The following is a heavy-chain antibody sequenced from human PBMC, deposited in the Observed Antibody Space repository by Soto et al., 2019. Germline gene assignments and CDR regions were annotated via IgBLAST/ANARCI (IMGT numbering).Heavy chain of an antibody. CDR1: GFTFGDYA. CDR3: TRMGTLGSGDAFDI. D-gene: IGHD7-27*01. V-gene: IGHV3-49*03. CDR2: IRSKAYGGTT. Sequence: GGSLRLSCTASGFTFGDYAMSWLRQAPGKGLEWVGFIRSKAYGGTTEYAASVKGRFTISRDDSKSIAYLQMNSLKTEDTAVYYCTRMGTLGSGDAFDIWGQGTMVTVSS. J-gene: IGHJ3*02.